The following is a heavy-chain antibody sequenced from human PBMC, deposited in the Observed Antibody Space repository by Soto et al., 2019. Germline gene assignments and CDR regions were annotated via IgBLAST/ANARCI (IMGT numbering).Heavy chain of an antibody. CDR1: GYTFISYG. CDR2: ITVNSGNT. CDR3: GRGLGGGWYYFDY. J-gene: IGHJ4*02. D-gene: IGHD6-19*01. Sequence: QGQLVQSGVEVKKPGASVKVSCKASGYTFISYGIGWVRQAPGQGLEWMGWITVNSGNTNYPQKFQGRVTMTTDTSTGTAYMELRSLTSDDTAVYYGGRGLGGGWYYFDYWGPGTLVTVSS. V-gene: IGHV1-18*01.